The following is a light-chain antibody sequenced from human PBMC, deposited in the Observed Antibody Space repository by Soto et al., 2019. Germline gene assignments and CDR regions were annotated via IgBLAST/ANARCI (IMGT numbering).Light chain of an antibody. Sequence: QAVVTQPPSVSGAPGQRVTISCTGSSSNIGAGHDVNWYQQLPGTAPKLLIYVNTNRPSGVPDRFSGSKSGTSASLAITGLQAEDEADYFCQSYDSSLSGCVFGTGTKLTVL. CDR1: SSNIGAGHD. CDR3: QSYDSSLSGCV. CDR2: VNT. V-gene: IGLV1-40*01. J-gene: IGLJ1*01.